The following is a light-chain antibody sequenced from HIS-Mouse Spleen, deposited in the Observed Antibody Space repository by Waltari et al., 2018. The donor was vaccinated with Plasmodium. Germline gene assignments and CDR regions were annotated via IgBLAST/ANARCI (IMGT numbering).Light chain of an antibody. CDR2: AAS. CDR3: QQYYSYPLT. CDR1: QGISSY. J-gene: IGKJ4*01. Sequence: AIRMTQSPSSFSASTGARGNLTCRASQGISSYLAWYQQKPGKAPKLLIYAASTLQSGVPSRFSGSGSGTDFTLTISCLQSEDFATYYCQQYYSYPLTFGGGTKVEIK. V-gene: IGKV1-8*01.